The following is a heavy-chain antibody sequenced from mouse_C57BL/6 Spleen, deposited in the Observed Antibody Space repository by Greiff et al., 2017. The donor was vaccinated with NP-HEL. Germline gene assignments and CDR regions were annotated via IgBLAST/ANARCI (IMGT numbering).Heavy chain of an antibody. J-gene: IGHJ1*03. CDR3: ARSRSTMVGYFDV. Sequence: SGPVLVKPGPSVKISCKASGFTFTDYYMHWVKQSHGKSLEWIGLVYPYNGGTSYNQKFKGKATLTVDTSSSTAYMELNSLTSEDSAVYYCARSRSTMVGYFDVWGTGTTVTVSS. D-gene: IGHD2-1*01. V-gene: IGHV1-36*01. CDR2: VYPYNGGT. CDR1: GFTFTDYY.